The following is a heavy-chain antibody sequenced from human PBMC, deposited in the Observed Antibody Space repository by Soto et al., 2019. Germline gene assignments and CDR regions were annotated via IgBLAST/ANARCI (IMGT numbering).Heavy chain of an antibody. D-gene: IGHD5-12*01. V-gene: IGHV3-9*01. J-gene: IGHJ4*02. Sequence: EVQLVESGGGLVQPGRSLRLSCAASGFTFDDYAMHWVRQAPGKGLEWVSGISWNSGSIGYADSVKGRFTSSRDNAKNSLYLQMNSLRAEDTALYYCAKDKGDIVATRGLDYWGQGTLVTVSS. CDR1: GFTFDDYA. CDR3: AKDKGDIVATRGLDY. CDR2: ISWNSGSI.